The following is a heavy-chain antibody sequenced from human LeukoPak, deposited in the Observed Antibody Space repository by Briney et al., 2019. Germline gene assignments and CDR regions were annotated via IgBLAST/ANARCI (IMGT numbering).Heavy chain of an antibody. CDR1: GYTFTGYY. J-gene: IGHJ4*02. V-gene: IGHV1-2*02. CDR3: ARDVDIVATILSPHRNPGLLGY. Sequence: ASVEVSCKASGYTFTGYYMHWVRQAPGQGLEWMGWINPNSGGTNYAQKFQGRVTMTRDTSISTAYMELSRLRSDDTAVYYCARDVDIVATILSPHRNPGLLGYWGQGTLVTVSS. CDR2: INPNSGGT. D-gene: IGHD5-12*01.